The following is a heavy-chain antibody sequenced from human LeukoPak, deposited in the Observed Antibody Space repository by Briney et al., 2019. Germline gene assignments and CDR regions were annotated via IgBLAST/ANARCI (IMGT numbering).Heavy chain of an antibody. CDR3: ARVWGSSWPYYFDY. V-gene: IGHV4-34*01. D-gene: IGHD6-13*01. J-gene: IGHJ4*02. CDR2: INHSGST. CDR1: GGSPSGYY. Sequence: SETLSHTCAVHGGSPSGYYWCWICQPPGKGLEWIGEINHSGSTHYNPSLKSRVTISVDTSKNQFSLKLSSVTAADTAVYYCARVWGSSWPYYFDYWGQGTLVTVSS.